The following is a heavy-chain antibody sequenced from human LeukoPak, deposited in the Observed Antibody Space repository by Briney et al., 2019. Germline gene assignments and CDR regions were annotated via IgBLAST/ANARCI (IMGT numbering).Heavy chain of an antibody. CDR2: ISSSSSHI. V-gene: IGHV3-21*01. D-gene: IGHD2-15*01. CDR3: AREPRGYCSGGSCTPGPNWFDP. J-gene: IGHJ5*02. Sequence: GGSLRLSCAASGFTFSSYSMNWVRQAPGKGLEWVSSISSSSSHIYYADSVKGRFTISRDNAKNSLYLQMNSLRAEDTAVYYCAREPRGYCSGGSCTPGPNWFDPWGQGTLVTVSS. CDR1: GFTFSSYS.